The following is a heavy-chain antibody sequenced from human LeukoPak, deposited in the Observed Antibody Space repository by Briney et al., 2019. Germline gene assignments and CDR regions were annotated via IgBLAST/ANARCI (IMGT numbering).Heavy chain of an antibody. CDR1: GGSISSYY. CDR2: IYYSGST. V-gene: IGHV4-59*01. D-gene: IGHD3-22*01. Sequence: PSQTLSLTCTVSGGSISSYYWSWIRQPPGKELEWIGYIYYSGSTNYNPSLKSRVTISLDTSKNQFSLKLSSVTAADTAVYYCASTYYYDSSGYYAFDYWGQGTLVTVSS. J-gene: IGHJ4*02. CDR3: ASTYYYDSSGYYAFDY.